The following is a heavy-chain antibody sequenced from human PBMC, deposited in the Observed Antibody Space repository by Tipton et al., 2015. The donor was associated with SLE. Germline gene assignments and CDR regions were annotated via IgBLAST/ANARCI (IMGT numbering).Heavy chain of an antibody. CDR3: ARDRMVINY. CDR2: IDYSGST. J-gene: IGHJ4*02. V-gene: IGHV4-61*01. Sequence: TLSLTCTVSGGSITSGSYFWSWIRQPPGKGLEWIGYIDYSGSTSYNPSVKSRVTISVDTSKNQFSLNLTSVTAADTAVYYCARDRMVINYWGQGTLVSVSS. CDR1: GGSITSGSYF. D-gene: IGHD4/OR15-4a*01.